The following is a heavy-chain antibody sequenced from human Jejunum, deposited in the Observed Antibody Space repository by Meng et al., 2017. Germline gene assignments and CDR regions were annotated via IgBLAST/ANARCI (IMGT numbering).Heavy chain of an antibody. J-gene: IGHJ4*02. CDR2: MYTSGTD. D-gene: IGHD3-22*01. Sequence: SETLSLTCAISSGSYYWTWIRQPAGKGLEWIGRMYTSGTDNYNPSLRSRITISIDTSKNQFSLKLNSVTAADTAVYYCARGRNYYDSSGYLSEGYFDYWGQGTLVTVSS. CDR1: SGSYY. V-gene: IGHV4-61*02. CDR3: ARGRNYYDSSGYLSEGYFDY.